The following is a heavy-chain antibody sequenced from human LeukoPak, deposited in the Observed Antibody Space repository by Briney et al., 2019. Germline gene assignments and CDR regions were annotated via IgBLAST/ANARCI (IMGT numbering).Heavy chain of an antibody. CDR3: ATDRGYSTFDY. CDR2: INPDGRTI. Sequence: GGSLRLSCAASGFPFSTYWMNWIRQAPGKGLEWVANINPDGRTINYGDPVKGRFTISRDNARNSLYLQMTSLRAEDTALYYCATDRGYSTFDYWGQGTLVTASS. V-gene: IGHV3-7*01. J-gene: IGHJ4*02. D-gene: IGHD6-13*01. CDR1: GFPFSTYW.